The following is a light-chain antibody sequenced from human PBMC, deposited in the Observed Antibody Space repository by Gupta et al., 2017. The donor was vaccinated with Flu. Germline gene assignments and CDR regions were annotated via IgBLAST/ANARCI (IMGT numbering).Light chain of an antibody. V-gene: IGKV1-17*01. CDR1: QGIRDE. J-gene: IGKJ4*01. Sequence: DIHITPSPSSLSASLGDRVTITCRASQGIRDELGWYQQKPGKAPKRLIYAASSLQSGVPSRFSGSGSGTEFTLTITSLEPEDFATYYCLQHNKYPLTFGEGTKVEIK. CDR2: AAS. CDR3: LQHNKYPLT.